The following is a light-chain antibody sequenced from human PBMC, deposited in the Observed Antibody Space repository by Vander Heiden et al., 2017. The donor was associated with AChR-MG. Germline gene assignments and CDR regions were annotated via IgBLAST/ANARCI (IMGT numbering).Light chain of an antibody. Sequence: QSALTQPRSVSGSPGQSVTISCTGTSSDVGRYNYVSWYQQHPGKAPKLMIYDVSKWPSGVPDRFSGSKSGNTASLTISGLQAEDEADYYCCSYAGSYIHWVFGGGTKLTVL. CDR2: DVS. CDR3: CSYAGSYIHWV. V-gene: IGLV2-11*01. J-gene: IGLJ3*02. CDR1: SSDVGRYNY.